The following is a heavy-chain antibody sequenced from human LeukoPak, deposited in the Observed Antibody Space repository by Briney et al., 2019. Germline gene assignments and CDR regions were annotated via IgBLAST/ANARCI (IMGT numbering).Heavy chain of an antibody. J-gene: IGHJ3*02. CDR2: IRGGGGSA. CDR3: ARDPNGDYIGAFDM. CDR1: GFTFSAYA. V-gene: IGHV3-23*01. Sequence: GGSLRLSCTASGFTFSAYAMMWVRQAPGKGPEWVSAIRGGGGSAFYADSVKGRFTTSRDNSKYTLFLQMNSLRAEDTAVYYCARDPNGDYIGAFDMWGPGTMVTVSS. D-gene: IGHD4-17*01.